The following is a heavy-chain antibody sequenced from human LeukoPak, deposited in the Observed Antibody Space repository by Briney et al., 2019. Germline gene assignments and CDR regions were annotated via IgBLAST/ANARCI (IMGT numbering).Heavy chain of an antibody. D-gene: IGHD3-22*01. CDR1: GFTFSSYS. Sequence: GGSLRLSCAASGFTFSSYSMNWVRQAPGKGLEWVSSISSSSSYIYYADSVKGRFTISRDNDKNSLYLQMNSLRAEDTAVYYCARDLSSGYYSGLIFDYWGQGTLVTVSS. CDR3: ARDLSSGYYSGLIFDY. CDR2: ISSSSSYI. J-gene: IGHJ4*02. V-gene: IGHV3-21*01.